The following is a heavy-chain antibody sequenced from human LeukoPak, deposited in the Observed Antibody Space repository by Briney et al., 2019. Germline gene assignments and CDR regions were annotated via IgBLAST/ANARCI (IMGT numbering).Heavy chain of an antibody. V-gene: IGHV4-38-2*02. CDR3: ARATFHYDILTGPIYYYYYMDV. D-gene: IGHD3-9*01. CDR2: ISSSGST. Sequence: PSETLSLTCTVSGYSISSGYYWSWIRQPAGKGLEWIGRISSSGSTNYNPSLKSRVTISVDTSKNQFSLKLSSVTAADTAVYYCARATFHYDILTGPIYYYYYMDVWGKGTTVTISS. CDR1: GYSISSGYY. J-gene: IGHJ6*03.